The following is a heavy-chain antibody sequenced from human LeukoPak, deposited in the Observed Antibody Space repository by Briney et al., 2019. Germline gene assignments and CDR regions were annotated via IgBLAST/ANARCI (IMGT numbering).Heavy chain of an antibody. D-gene: IGHD3-9*01. CDR1: GGTFSSYA. V-gene: IGHV1-69*05. CDR2: IIPIFGTA. Sequence: ASVKVSCKASGGTFSSYAISWVRQAPGQGLEWMGRIIPIFGTANYAQKFQGRVTITTDESTSTAYMELSSLRSEDTAVYYCASSGYDILTGRIGSIDYWGQGTLVTVSS. J-gene: IGHJ4*02. CDR3: ASSGYDILTGRIGSIDY.